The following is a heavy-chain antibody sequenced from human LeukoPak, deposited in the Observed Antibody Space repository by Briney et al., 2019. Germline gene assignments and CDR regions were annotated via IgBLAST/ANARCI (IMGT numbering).Heavy chain of an antibody. D-gene: IGHD1-26*01. CDR1: GYTFTGYY. Sequence: GASVKVSCKASGYTFTGYYIHWVRQALGQGLEWMGWINPNNGGTNYAQKFQGWVTMTRDTSISTAYMELNRLRSDDTAVYYCARDRHSGNYYLDFWGQGTLVTVSS. J-gene: IGHJ4*02. V-gene: IGHV1-2*04. CDR3: ARDRHSGNYYLDF. CDR2: INPNNGGT.